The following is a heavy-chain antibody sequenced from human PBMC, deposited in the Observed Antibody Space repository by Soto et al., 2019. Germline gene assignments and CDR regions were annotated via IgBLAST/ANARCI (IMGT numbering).Heavy chain of an antibody. CDR1: DGSVSRGSYY. V-gene: IGHV4-61*01. CDR3: ARGNDYWSGYYYFDY. CDR2: IYYSGST. Sequence: PLLPMSHTCSVSDGSVSRGSYYRSWNRQPPGKGLEWIGYIYYSGSTNYNPSLKSRVTISVDTSKNQFSLKLSSVTAADTAVYYCARGNDYWSGYYYFDYWGQGTLVTVSS. D-gene: IGHD3-3*01. J-gene: IGHJ4*02.